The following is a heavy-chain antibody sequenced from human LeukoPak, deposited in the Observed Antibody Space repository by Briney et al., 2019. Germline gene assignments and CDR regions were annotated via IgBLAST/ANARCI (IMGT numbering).Heavy chain of an antibody. CDR1: GGSISSFY. CDR3: ASQMSGTSVSY. Sequence: SETLSLTCTVSGGSISSFYWSWIRQPPGKGLGWIGYINNSGGTSYNPSLKSRVTISLDTSKNQFSLKLNSVTTTDTAVYYCASQMSGTSVSYWGQGTLVTVSS. J-gene: IGHJ4*02. V-gene: IGHV4-59*08. CDR2: INNSGGT. D-gene: IGHD2-2*01.